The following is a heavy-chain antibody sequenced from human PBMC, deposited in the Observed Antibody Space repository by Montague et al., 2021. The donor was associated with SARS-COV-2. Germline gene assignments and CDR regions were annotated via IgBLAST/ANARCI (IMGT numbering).Heavy chain of an antibody. D-gene: IGHD3-10*01. CDR2: IYYSGST. J-gene: IGHJ4*01. CDR1: DGSINNYY. CDR3: ARHLFSFSDSGTLGYFDY. V-gene: IGHV4-59*08. Sequence: SETLSLTCTVSDGSINNYYWSWIRQPPGKGLEWIGTIYYSGSTYYNPSLKSRVTISVDTSKNQFSLRVRSVTAADTAVYYCARHLFSFSDSGTLGYFDYWGHGTRVAVSS.